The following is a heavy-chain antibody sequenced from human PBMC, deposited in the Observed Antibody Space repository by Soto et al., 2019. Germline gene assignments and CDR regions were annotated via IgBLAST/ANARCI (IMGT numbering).Heavy chain of an antibody. V-gene: IGHV4-4*07. Sequence: SETLSLTCTVSGTSISSYYWSWIRQPAGKGLEWIGRIYNGLNTNYNPALKSRVTMSVDTSKNQFSLNLDSVTAADTAVYFCARDFAYFDSWGQGTLVTVSS. J-gene: IGHJ4*02. D-gene: IGHD3-3*01. CDR2: IYNGLNT. CDR3: ARDFAYFDS. CDR1: GTSISSYY.